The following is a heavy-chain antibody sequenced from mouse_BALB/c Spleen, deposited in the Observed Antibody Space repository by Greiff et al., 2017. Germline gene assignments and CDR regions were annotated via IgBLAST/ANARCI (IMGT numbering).Heavy chain of an antibody. CDR1: GFTFSNYW. CDR2: IRLKSNNYAT. D-gene: IGHD2-3*01. V-gene: IGHV6-6*02. J-gene: IGHJ4*01. Sequence: EVMLVESGGGLVQPGGSMKLSCVASGFTFSNYWMNWVRQSPEKGLEWVAEIRLKSNNYATHYAESVKGRFTISRDDSKSSVYLQMNNLRAEDTGIYYCTRPPIYDGYYDYAMDYWGQGTSVTVSS. CDR3: TRPPIYDGYYDYAMDY.